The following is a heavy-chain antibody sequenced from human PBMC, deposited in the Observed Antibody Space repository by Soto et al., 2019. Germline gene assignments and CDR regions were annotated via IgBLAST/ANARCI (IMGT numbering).Heavy chain of an antibody. D-gene: IGHD3-3*01. CDR3: ARHYDFWSGYSPGTNYYYYGMDV. J-gene: IGHJ6*02. Sequence: QVQLVQSGAEVKKPGSSVKVSCKASGGTFSSYAISWVRQAPGQGLEWMGGLIPIFGTANYAQKFQGRVTITEDESTSTAYMELSSLRSEDTAVYYCARHYDFWSGYSPGTNYYYYGMDVWGQGTTVTVSS. V-gene: IGHV1-69*12. CDR1: GGTFSSYA. CDR2: LIPIFGTA.